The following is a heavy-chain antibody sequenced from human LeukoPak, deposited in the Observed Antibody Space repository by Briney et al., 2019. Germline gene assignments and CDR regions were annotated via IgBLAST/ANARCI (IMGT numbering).Heavy chain of an antibody. CDR3: ARASSYGYGMDV. Sequence: RWASVTVSCKASGYTFTSYYMHWVRQAPGRGLEWMGIINPSGGSTSYAQKFQGRVTMTRDTSTSTVYMELSSLRSEDTAVYYCARASSYGYGMDVWGQGTTVTVSS. D-gene: IGHD5-18*01. CDR1: GYTFTSYY. J-gene: IGHJ6*02. V-gene: IGHV1-46*01. CDR2: INPSGGST.